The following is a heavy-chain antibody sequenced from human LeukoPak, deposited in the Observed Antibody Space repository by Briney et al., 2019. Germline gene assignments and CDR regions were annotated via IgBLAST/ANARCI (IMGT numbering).Heavy chain of an antibody. CDR1: GGSISSYY. CDR2: INHSGST. Sequence: PSETLSLTCTVSGGSISSYYWSWIRQPPGKGLEWIGEINHSGSTNYNPSLKSRVTISVDTSKNQFSLKLSSVTAADTAVYYCARGLWDNLRFDYWGQGTLVTVSS. V-gene: IGHV4-34*01. CDR3: ARGLWDNLRFDY. D-gene: IGHD5/OR15-5a*01. J-gene: IGHJ4*02.